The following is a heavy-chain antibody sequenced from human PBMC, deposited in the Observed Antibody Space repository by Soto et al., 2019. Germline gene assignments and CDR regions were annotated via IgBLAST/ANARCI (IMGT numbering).Heavy chain of an antibody. CDR3: ARAADLRVYYYYYGMDV. CDR1: GGSFSGYY. D-gene: IGHD3-16*01. J-gene: IGHJ6*02. Sequence: SETLSLTCSVYGGSFSGYYCNWIRQPPVKGLEWIGEINHSGSTNYNPSLKSRVTISVDTSKNQFSLKLSSVTAADTAVYYCARAADLRVYYYYYGMDVWGQGTTVTVSS. CDR2: INHSGST. V-gene: IGHV4-34*01.